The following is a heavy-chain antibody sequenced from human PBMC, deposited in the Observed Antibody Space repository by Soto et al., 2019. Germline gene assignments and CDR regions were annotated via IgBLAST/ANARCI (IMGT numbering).Heavy chain of an antibody. CDR1: GDTFSSYA. D-gene: IGHD3-22*01. CDR2: IIPIFGTA. V-gene: IGHV1-69*13. CDR3: ARDGSGYRSRASPMDV. Sequence: GASVKVSCKASGDTFSSYAISWVRQAPGQGLEWMGGIIPIFGTANYAQKFQGRVTITADESTGTAYMELSSLRSEDTAVYYCARDGSGYRSRASPMDVWGQVTTVTVS. J-gene: IGHJ6*02.